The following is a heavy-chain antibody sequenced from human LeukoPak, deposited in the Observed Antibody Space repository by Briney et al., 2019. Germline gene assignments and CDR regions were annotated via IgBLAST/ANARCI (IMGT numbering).Heavy chain of an antibody. CDR2: MNPNSGNT. CDR1: GYTFTSYD. V-gene: IGHV1-8*01. J-gene: IGHJ5*02. D-gene: IGHD6-19*01. Sequence: ASVKVSCKAPGYTFTSYDINWVRQATGQGLEWMGWMNPNSGNTGYAQKFQGRVTMTRNTSISTAYMELSSLRSENTAVYYCARVPVLYSSGWYWFDPWGQGTLVTVSS. CDR3: ARVPVLYSSGWYWFDP.